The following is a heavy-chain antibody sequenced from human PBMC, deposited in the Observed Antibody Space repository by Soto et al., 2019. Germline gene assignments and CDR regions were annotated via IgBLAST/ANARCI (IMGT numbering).Heavy chain of an antibody. CDR2: TYYRSKWYN. V-gene: IGHV6-1*01. J-gene: IGHJ6*02. CDR1: VDSVSSNSAA. Sequence: SQTLSLTCAIFVDSVSSNSAAWNWIRQSPSRGLEWLGRTYYRSKWYNDYAVSVKSRITINPDTSKNQCSMQLNSVTPEDTAVYYCARDSSSGPHPSYYYYGMDVWGQGTTVTVSS. CDR3: ARDSSSGPHPSYYYYGMDV. D-gene: IGHD6-13*01.